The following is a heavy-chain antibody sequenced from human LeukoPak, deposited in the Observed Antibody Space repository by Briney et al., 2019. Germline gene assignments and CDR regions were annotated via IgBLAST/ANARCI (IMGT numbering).Heavy chain of an antibody. CDR2: ISAYNGNT. D-gene: IGHD3-22*01. V-gene: IGHV1-18*01. CDR3: ARAAKRSRSSGFFY. CDR1: GYTFTSYG. J-gene: IGHJ4*02. Sequence: ASVKVSCKASGYTFTSYGISWVRQAPGQGLEWMGWISAYNGNTNYAQKLQGRVTMTTDTSTSTAYMELRSLRSDDTAVYYCARAAKRSRSSGFFYWGQGTLVTVSS.